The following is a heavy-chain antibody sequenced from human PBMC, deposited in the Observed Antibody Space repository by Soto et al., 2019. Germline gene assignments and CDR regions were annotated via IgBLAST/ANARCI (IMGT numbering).Heavy chain of an antibody. J-gene: IGHJ4*02. V-gene: IGHV3-30-3*01. CDR1: GFTFGSYA. Sequence: GGSLRLSCAASGFTFGSYAMHWVRQAPGKGLEWVAVISYDGSNKYYADSVKGRFTISRDNSKNTLYLQMNSLRAEDTAVYYCARDSFGVVTPMGYFDYWGQGTLVTVSS. CDR2: ISYDGSNK. CDR3: ARDSFGVVTPMGYFDY. D-gene: IGHD3-3*01.